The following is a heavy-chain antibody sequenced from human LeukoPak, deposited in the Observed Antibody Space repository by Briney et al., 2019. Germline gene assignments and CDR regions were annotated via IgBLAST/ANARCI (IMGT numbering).Heavy chain of an antibody. V-gene: IGHV4-38-2*02. CDR3: ARAVAGTFSLFDY. Sequence: SETLSLTCTVSGYSISSGYYWGWIRPPPGKGLEWIGSIYHSGSTYYNPSLKSRVTISVDTSKNQFSLKLSSVTAADTAVYYCARAVAGTFSLFDYWGQGTLVTVSS. CDR2: IYHSGST. J-gene: IGHJ4*02. CDR1: GYSISSGYY. D-gene: IGHD6-19*01.